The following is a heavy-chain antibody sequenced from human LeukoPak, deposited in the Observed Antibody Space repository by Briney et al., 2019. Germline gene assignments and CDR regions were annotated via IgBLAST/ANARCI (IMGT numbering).Heavy chain of an antibody. CDR2: INPSGST. J-gene: IGHJ6*03. D-gene: IGHD5-18*01. CDR1: GRSFSDYY. V-gene: IGHV4-34*01. Sequence: SETLSLTCAVYGRSFSDYYWGWIRQPPGKGLEWIGEINPSGSTNYSPSLKSRVTISVDTSKNQFSLKLSSVAAADTAVYFCVRVGYRYVINDWSRTGLGAYPTKYYYHMDVWDKGATVTVSS. CDR3: VRVGYRYVINDWSRTGLGAYPTKYYYHMDV.